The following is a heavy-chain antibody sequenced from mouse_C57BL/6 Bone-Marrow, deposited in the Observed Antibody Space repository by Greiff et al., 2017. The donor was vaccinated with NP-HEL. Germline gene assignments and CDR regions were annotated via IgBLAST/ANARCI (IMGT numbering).Heavy chain of an antibody. Sequence: EVHLVESGAELVRPGASVKLSCTSSGFNIKDDYMHWVKQRPEQGLEWIGWIDPENGDTEYASKFQGKATITADTSSNTAYLQLSSLTSEDTAVYYCTLYDYDGGYAMDYWGQGTSVTVSS. CDR2: IDPENGDT. J-gene: IGHJ4*01. CDR1: GFNIKDDY. CDR3: TLYDYDGGYAMDY. V-gene: IGHV14-4*01. D-gene: IGHD2-4*01.